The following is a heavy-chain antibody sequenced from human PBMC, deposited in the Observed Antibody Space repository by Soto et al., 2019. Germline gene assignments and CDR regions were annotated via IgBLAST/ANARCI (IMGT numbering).Heavy chain of an antibody. CDR1: GDSVSSNSAA. CDR2: TYYRSKWYN. Sequence: SQTLSLTCAISGDSVSSNSAAWNWIRQSPSRGLEWLGRTYYRSKWYNDYAVSVKSRITINPDTSKNQFSLQLNSVTPEGTAVYYCAREKGYCTNGVCYTYYYYYYMDVWGKGTTVTVSS. D-gene: IGHD2-8*01. CDR3: AREKGYCTNGVCYTYYYYYYMDV. V-gene: IGHV6-1*01. J-gene: IGHJ6*03.